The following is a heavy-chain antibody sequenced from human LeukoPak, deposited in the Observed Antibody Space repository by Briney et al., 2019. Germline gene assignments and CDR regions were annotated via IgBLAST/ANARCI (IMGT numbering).Heavy chain of an antibody. CDR3: ARLDSGDHGNIPH. D-gene: IGHD1-26*01. Sequence: PSETLSLTCTVSGGSLSPYYWTWIRQPPRKGLEWIGYIYHTGTTRYNPSLNSRVTISVETSKNQFSLRLNSVTAADTAIYYCARLDSGDHGNIPHWGQGTLVTVPS. V-gene: IGHV4-59*08. J-gene: IGHJ1*01. CDR1: GGSLSPYY. CDR2: IYHTGTT.